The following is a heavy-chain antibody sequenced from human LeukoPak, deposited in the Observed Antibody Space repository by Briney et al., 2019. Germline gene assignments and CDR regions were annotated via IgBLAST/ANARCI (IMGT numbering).Heavy chain of an antibody. D-gene: IGHD1-7*01. V-gene: IGHV4-59*08. J-gene: IGHJ6*03. CDR1: GGSISSYY. CDR3: ARQHNWNYVDYYYYMDV. Sequence: PSETLSLTCTVSGGSISSYYWSWIRQPPGKVLEWIGHIYYSGSTNYNPSLKSRVTISVDTSKNQFSLKLTSVTAADTAVYYCARQHNWNYVDYYYYMDVWGKGTTVTVSS. CDR2: IYYSGST.